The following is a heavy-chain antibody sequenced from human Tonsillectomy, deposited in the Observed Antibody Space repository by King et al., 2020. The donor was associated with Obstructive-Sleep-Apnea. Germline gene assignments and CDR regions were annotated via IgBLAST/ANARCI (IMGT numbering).Heavy chain of an antibody. CDR2: IIPMFGST. J-gene: IGHJ6*02. CDR1: GGTLRSYA. D-gene: IGHD2-21*02. V-gene: IGHV1-69*01. Sequence: VQLVESGAEVKKPGSSVKVSCTASGGTLRSYAISWVRQAPGHGLEWMGGIIPMFGSTNYAQKFQGRVTITADESTSTAFMELSSLRSEDTALYYCARANCGGDCHSGYYYVMDVWGQGTAVTVSS. CDR3: ARANCGGDCHSGYYYVMDV.